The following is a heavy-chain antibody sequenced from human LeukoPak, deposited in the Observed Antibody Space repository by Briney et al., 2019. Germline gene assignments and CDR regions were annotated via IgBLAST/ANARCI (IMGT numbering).Heavy chain of an antibody. CDR1: GFPLNSRW. J-gene: IGHJ4*02. CDR2: IDNDGIAT. CDR3: VRGGARSHDY. Sequence: PGGSLTLSCAASGFPLNSRWMHWVRQAPGKGLMWVSRIDNDGIATTYAESVKGRFTISRDDAKNTLYLQMNSLSLDDTAVYFCVRGGARSHDYWGQGTLVTVSS. V-gene: IGHV3-74*03. D-gene: IGHD1-26*01.